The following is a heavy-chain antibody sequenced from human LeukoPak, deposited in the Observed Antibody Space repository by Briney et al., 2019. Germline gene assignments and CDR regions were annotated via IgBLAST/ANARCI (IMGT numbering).Heavy chain of an antibody. CDR2: IIPLFGTP. Sequence: SVKVSCKASEGTFSSYTISWVRQAPGQGLEWMGGIIPLFGTPDYAQKFQGRVTITADKSTSTAYMELSSLRSEDTAVYYCATGNAYYYDSSGYYYWVKDLWAFGYWGQGTLVTVSS. J-gene: IGHJ4*02. V-gene: IGHV1-69*06. CDR3: ATGNAYYYDSSGYYYWVKDLWAFGY. CDR1: EGTFSSYT. D-gene: IGHD3-22*01.